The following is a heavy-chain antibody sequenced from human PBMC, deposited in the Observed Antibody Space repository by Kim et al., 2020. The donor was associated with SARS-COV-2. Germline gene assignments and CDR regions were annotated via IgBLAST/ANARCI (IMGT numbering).Heavy chain of an antibody. J-gene: IGHJ4*02. D-gene: IGHD3-10*01. Sequence: YVDSVKGRFTVSRDNAKNSLYLQMSSLRTEDTAIYNCVALDTVQVPGGIWGQGTLVTVSS. V-gene: IGHV3-7*01. CDR3: VALDTVQVPGGI.